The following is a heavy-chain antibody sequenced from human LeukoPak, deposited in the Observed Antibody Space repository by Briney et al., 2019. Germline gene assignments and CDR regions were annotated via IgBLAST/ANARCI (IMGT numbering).Heavy chain of an antibody. CDR2: IIPILGTA. CDR1: GGTFSSYA. CDR3: ATEATRSRYYYGMDV. V-gene: IGHV1-69*01. D-gene: IGHD1-26*01. J-gene: IGHJ6*02. Sequence: SVKVSCKASGGTFSSYAISWVRQAPGQGLEWMGGIIPILGTANYAQKFQGRVTITADESTSTAYMELSSLRSEDTAVYYCATEATRSRYYYGMDVWGQGTTVTVSS.